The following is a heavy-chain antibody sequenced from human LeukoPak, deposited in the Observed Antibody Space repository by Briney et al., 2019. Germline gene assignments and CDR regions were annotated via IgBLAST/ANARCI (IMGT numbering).Heavy chain of an antibody. Sequence: PGGSLRLSCAASGFTLSNYWMSWVRQAPGKGLEWVATINQDGSEKYYVDSVKGRFTISRDNAKKSLYLQMNSLRAEDTAVYYCARDIGYGDYWGQGTLVTVSS. CDR1: GFTLSNYW. J-gene: IGHJ4*02. CDR2: INQDGSEK. CDR3: ARDIGYGDY. V-gene: IGHV3-7*01. D-gene: IGHD5-12*01.